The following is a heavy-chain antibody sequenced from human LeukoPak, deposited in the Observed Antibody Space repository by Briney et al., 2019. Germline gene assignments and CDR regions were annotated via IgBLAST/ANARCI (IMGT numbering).Heavy chain of an antibody. J-gene: IGHJ4*02. CDR3: ARQISSSWYYFDY. V-gene: IGHV4-61*01. CDR1: GGSVSSGSYY. CDR2: IYYSGST. D-gene: IGHD6-13*01. Sequence: SETLSLTCTVSGGSVSSGSYYWSWIRQHPGKGLEWIGYIYYSGSTNYNPSLKSRVTISVDTSKNQFSLKLSSVTAADTAVYYCARQISSSWYYFDYWGQGTLVTASS.